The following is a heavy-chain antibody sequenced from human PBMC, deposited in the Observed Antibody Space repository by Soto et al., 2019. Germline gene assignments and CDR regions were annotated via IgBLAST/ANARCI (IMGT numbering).Heavy chain of an antibody. V-gene: IGHV3-23*01. Sequence: PGGSLRLSCAASGFTFSSYAMSWVRQAPGKGLEWVSAISGSGGSTYYADSVKGRFTISRDNSKNTPYLQMNSLRAEDTAVYYCASGRSGYYYYFDYWGQGTLVTVSS. D-gene: IGHD3-22*01. CDR2: ISGSGGST. CDR3: ASGRSGYYYYFDY. J-gene: IGHJ4*02. CDR1: GFTFSSYA.